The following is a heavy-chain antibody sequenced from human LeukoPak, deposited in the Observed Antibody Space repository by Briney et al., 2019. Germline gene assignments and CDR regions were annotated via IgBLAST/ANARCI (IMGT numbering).Heavy chain of an antibody. J-gene: IGHJ3*02. CDR3: ARGPYYYDSSGYPPLAFDI. CDR1: GGSFSGYY. CDR2: INHSGST. D-gene: IGHD3-22*01. Sequence: SETLSLTCAVYGGSFSGYYWSWIRQPLGKGLEWIGGINHSGSTNYNPSLKSRVTISVDTSKNQFSLKLSSVTAADTAVYYCARGPYYYDSSGYPPLAFDIWGQGTMVTVSS. V-gene: IGHV4-34*01.